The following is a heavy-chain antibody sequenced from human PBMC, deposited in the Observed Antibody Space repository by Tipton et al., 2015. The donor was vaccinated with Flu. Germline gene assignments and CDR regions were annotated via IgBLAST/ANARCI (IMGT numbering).Heavy chain of an antibody. Sequence: LRLSCTVSGGSISSYYWSWIRQPPGKGLEWIGYIYYSGSTNYNPSLKSRVTISVDTSKNQFSLKLSSVTAADTAVYYCARVKHGDYFDYWGQGTLVTVSS. J-gene: IGHJ4*02. D-gene: IGHD4-17*01. CDR1: GGSISSYY. CDR3: ARVKHGDYFDY. V-gene: IGHV4-59*08. CDR2: IYYSGST.